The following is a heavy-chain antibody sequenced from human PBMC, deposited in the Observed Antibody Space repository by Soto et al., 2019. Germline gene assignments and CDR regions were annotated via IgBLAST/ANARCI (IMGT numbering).Heavy chain of an antibody. V-gene: IGHV4-39*07. D-gene: IGHD1-26*01. CDR1: GGSISSSSYY. Sequence: PSETLSLTCTVSGGSISSSSYYWGWIRQPPGKGLEWIGSIYYSGSTYYNPSLKSRVTISVDTSKNQFSLKLSSVTAADTAVYYCAREGGAADKYYFDYWGQGTLVTVSS. J-gene: IGHJ4*02. CDR3: AREGGAADKYYFDY. CDR2: IYYSGST.